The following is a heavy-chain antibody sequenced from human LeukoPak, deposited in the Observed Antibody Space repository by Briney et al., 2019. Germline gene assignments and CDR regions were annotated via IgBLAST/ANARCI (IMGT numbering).Heavy chain of an antibody. V-gene: IGHV1-18*01. CDR2: ISAYNGNT. Sequence: ASVKVSCKASGYTFTSYGISWVRQAPGQGLEWMGWISAYNGNTNYAQKLQGRVTMTTDTSTSTAYMDLRSLRSDDTAVYYCARATPAGYYYGMDVWGQGTTVTVSS. CDR1: GYTFTSYG. CDR3: ARATPAGYYYGMDV. J-gene: IGHJ6*02.